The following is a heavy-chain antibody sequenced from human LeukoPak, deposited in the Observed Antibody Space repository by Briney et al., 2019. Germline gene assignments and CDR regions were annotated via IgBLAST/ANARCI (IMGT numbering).Heavy chain of an antibody. D-gene: IGHD6-19*01. CDR1: GFTFSNYD. J-gene: IGHJ4*02. CDR3: AKDKWLPSSPAVAGLGD. Sequence: GGSLRLSCVPSGFTFSNYDMHWVRQAPGKGLEWVAFIRHDESNRYYADSVKGRFTISRDNSRNTLYLQMNSLTAEATAVYYCAKDKWLPSSPAVAGLGDWDQGTLVTVSS. V-gene: IGHV3-30*02. CDR2: IRHDESNR.